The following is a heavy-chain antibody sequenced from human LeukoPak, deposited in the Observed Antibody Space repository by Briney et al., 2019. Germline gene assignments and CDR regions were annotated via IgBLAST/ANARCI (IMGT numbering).Heavy chain of an antibody. CDR1: RGSFIGYY. V-gene: IGHV4-34*01. D-gene: IGHD6-6*01. Sequence: SETLSLTCAVYRGSFIGYYWSWIRQLQRKGLEWIGEINHSVSTNYNPSLKSRVTISVDTSKNQFSLKLSSVTAADTAVYYCARFGAARPEYYNYMDVWGKGTTVTVSS. J-gene: IGHJ6*03. CDR2: INHSVST. CDR3: ARFGAARPEYYNYMDV.